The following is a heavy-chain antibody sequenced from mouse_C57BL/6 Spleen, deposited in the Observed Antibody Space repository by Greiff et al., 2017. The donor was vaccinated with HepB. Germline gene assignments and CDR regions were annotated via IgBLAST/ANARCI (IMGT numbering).Heavy chain of an antibody. V-gene: IGHV1-15*01. J-gene: IGHJ1*03. Sequence: QVQLQQSGAELVRPGASVTLSCKASGYTFTDYEMHWVKQTPVHGLEWIGAIDPETGGTAYNQKFKGKAILTADKSSSTAYMELRSLTSEDSAVYYCTRDYPWYFDVWGTGTTVTVSS. CDR1: GYTFTDYE. D-gene: IGHD2-4*01. CDR2: IDPETGGT. CDR3: TRDYPWYFDV.